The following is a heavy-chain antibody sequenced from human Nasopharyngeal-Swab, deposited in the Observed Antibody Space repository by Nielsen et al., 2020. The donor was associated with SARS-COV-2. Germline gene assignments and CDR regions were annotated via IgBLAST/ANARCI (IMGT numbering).Heavy chain of an antibody. J-gene: IGHJ6*02. CDR3: AKTQEFGVAHGMDV. V-gene: IGHV3-23*01. D-gene: IGHD3-3*01. CDR2: ISGSGGST. Sequence: LKISCAASGFTYSSYAMSWVRQAPGKGLEWVSAISGSGGSTYYADSVKGRFTISRDNSKNTLYLQMNSLRAEDTAVYYCAKTQEFGVAHGMDVWGQGTTVTVSS. CDR1: GFTYSSYA.